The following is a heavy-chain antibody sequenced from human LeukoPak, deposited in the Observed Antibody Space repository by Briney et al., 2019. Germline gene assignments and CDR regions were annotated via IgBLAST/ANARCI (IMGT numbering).Heavy chain of an antibody. J-gene: IGHJ5*02. CDR1: GYTFTSYA. CDR3: ARTATTAGNWFDP. Sequence: ASVKVSCKASGYTFTSYAMHWVRQAPGQRLEWMGWINAGNGNTKYSQKFQGRVTITRDTSTSTAYMELSSLRSEDTAVYYCARTATTAGNWFDPWGQGTLVTVSS. V-gene: IGHV1-3*01. CDR2: INAGNGNT. D-gene: IGHD4-11*01.